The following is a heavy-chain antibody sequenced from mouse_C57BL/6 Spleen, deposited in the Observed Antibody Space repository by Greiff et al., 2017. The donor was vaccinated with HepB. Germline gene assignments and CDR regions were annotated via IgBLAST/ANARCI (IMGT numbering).Heavy chain of an antibody. CDR2: IDPSDSYT. CDR3: ARRQLRPRDYAMDY. CDR1: GYTFTSYW. J-gene: IGHJ4*01. Sequence: QVQLQQPGAELVKPGASVKLSCKASGYTFTSYWMQWVKQRPGQGLEWIGEIDPSDSYTNYNQKFKGKATLTVDTSSSTAYMQLSSLTSEDSAVYYGARRQLRPRDYAMDYWGQGTSVTVSS. D-gene: IGHD3-2*02. V-gene: IGHV1-50*01.